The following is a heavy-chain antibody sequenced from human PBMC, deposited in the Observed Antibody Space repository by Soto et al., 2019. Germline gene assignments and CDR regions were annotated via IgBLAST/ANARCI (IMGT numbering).Heavy chain of an antibody. Sequence: EVQLVESGGGLVRPGGSLRLSCAASGLAFRSFLMSWVRQAPGGGLEWVANINQDGRDTYYSDSVRARYTISRENAANSLFLHMNSLGTEDTAVYYCATYHDVEWASYRHRYWGQGTLVTVSS. V-gene: IGHV3-7*01. CDR3: ATYHDVEWASYRHRY. CDR2: INQDGRDT. D-gene: IGHD3-16*02. CDR1: GLAFRSFL. J-gene: IGHJ4*02.